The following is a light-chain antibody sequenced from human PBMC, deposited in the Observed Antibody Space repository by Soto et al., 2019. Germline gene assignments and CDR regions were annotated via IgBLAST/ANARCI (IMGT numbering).Light chain of an antibody. Sequence: DVVMTHTPRSLSVAPVQPASISFRSSQILLHITGETFLFSYLQKPGQSPQLLIYEVSTRVSGVPDRFSGSGSGTDFTLEISRVETDDVGIYYCMKSTQLPPNFGQGTRLEIK. CDR1: QILLHITGETF. CDR2: EVS. V-gene: IGKV2D-29*02. CDR3: MKSTQLPPN. J-gene: IGKJ5*01.